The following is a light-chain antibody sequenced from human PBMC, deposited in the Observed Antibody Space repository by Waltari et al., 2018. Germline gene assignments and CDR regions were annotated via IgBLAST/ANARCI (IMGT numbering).Light chain of an antibody. CDR2: RAS. V-gene: IGKV3-20*01. Sequence: EIVLTQSPGTLSLSPGERATLSCRASQSVTSSYIAWYLQKPGQGPRRLVYRASSRATGMPDRFSGSCSGTDFTLTITTLEPEDFGVYYCHQYERSPETFGQGTKLEIK. J-gene: IGKJ1*01. CDR3: HQYERSPET. CDR1: QSVTSSY.